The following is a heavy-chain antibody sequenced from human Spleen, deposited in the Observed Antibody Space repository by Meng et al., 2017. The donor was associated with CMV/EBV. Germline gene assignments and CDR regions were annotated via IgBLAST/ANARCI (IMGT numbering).Heavy chain of an antibody. V-gene: IGHV3-7*01. CDR3: ARASFAFSSGWYDYYFDY. CDR1: EFPFSNYW. D-gene: IGHD6-19*01. Sequence: GGSLRLSCAASEFPFSNYWMSWVRQAPGKGLEWVANIKEDGSAKFYVDSVKGRFTISRDNAKNSLYLQMNNLRAEDTAVYCCARASFAFSSGWYDYYFDYWGQGTLVTVSS. J-gene: IGHJ4*02. CDR2: IKEDGSAK.